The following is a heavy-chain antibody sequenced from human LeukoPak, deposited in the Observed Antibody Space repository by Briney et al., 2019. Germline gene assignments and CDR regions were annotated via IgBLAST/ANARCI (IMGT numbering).Heavy chain of an antibody. V-gene: IGHV4-4*07. Sequence: PSETLSLTCTVSGGSISSYYWSWIRQPAGKGLEWIGRIYTSGSTNYNPSLKSRVTISVDTSKNQFSLKLSSVTAADTAVYYCARVPPSRITIFGVVSSYYYMDVWGKGTTVTVSS. J-gene: IGHJ6*03. CDR3: ARVPPSRITIFGVVSSYYYMDV. D-gene: IGHD3-3*01. CDR2: IYTSGST. CDR1: GGSISSYY.